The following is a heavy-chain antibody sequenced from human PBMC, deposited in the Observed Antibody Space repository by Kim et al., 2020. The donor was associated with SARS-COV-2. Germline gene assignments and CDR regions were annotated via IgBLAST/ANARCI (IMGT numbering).Heavy chain of an antibody. J-gene: IGHJ6*02. CDR2: IWYDGSNK. CDR3: AKEVTMVRGVRAYGMDV. V-gene: IGHV3-33*06. Sequence: GGSLRLSCAASGFTFSSYGMHWVRQAPGKGLEWVAVIWYDGSNKYYADSVKGRFTISRDNSKNTLYLQMNSLRAEDTAVYYCAKEVTMVRGVRAYGMDVWGQGTTVTVSS. CDR1: GFTFSSYG. D-gene: IGHD3-10*01.